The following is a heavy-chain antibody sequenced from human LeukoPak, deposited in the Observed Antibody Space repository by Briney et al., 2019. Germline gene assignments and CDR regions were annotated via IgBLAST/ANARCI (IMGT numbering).Heavy chain of an antibody. CDR3: ARGVYGSSGYYLW. D-gene: IGHD3-22*01. J-gene: IGHJ4*02. CDR2: IKEDGSKK. Sequence: GGSLRLSCAASGFTFSGHWMTWVRQAPGKGLEWVANIKEDGSKKNYVDSVKGRFTISRDNAKNSLYLQMTSLRAEDTAMYYCARGVYGSSGYYLWWGQGTLVTVSS. V-gene: IGHV3-7*03. CDR1: GFTFSGHW.